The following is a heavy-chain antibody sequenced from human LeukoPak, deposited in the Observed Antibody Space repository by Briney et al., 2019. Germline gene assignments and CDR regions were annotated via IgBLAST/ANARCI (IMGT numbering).Heavy chain of an antibody. CDR2: TSAYNGNT. V-gene: IGHV1-18*01. D-gene: IGHD5-24*01. CDR3: ARDSVRVRDGYNHFDY. CDR1: GYTFTSYG. Sequence: ASVKVSCKAPGYTFTSYGISWVRQAPGQGLEWMGWTSAYNGNTNYAQKLQGRVTMTTDTSTSTAYMELRSLRSDDTAVYYCARDSVRVRDGYNHFDYWGQGTLVTVSS. J-gene: IGHJ4*02.